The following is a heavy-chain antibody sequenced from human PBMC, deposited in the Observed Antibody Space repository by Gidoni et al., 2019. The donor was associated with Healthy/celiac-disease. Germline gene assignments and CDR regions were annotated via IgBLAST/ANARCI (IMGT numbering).Heavy chain of an antibody. V-gene: IGHV4-34*01. Sequence: QVQLQQWGAGLLKPSETLSLTCAVYGGSFRGYYWSWIRQPPGKGLEWIGEINHSGSTNYNPSLKSRVTISVDTSKNQFSLKLSSVTAADTAVYYCATMVYEDWFDPWGQGTLVTVSS. D-gene: IGHD2-8*01. J-gene: IGHJ5*02. CDR2: INHSGST. CDR1: GGSFRGYY. CDR3: ATMVYEDWFDP.